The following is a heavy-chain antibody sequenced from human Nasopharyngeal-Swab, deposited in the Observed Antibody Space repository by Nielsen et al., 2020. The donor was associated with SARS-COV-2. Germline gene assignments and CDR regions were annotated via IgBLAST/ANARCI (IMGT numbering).Heavy chain of an antibody. CDR1: GFTFNAAW. CDR2: INTKSEDGTTT. V-gene: IGHV3-15*01. D-gene: IGHD2-21*02. J-gene: IGHJ4*02. CDR3: TARVVTTNQY. Sequence: GGSLRLSCAASGFTFNAAWMNWVRQTPKKGLEWLGRINTKSEDGTTTNCAAPVKGTCTISRDDSKNTVYLQMSNLKTEDTAVYYCTARVVTTNQYWGQGALVTVSS.